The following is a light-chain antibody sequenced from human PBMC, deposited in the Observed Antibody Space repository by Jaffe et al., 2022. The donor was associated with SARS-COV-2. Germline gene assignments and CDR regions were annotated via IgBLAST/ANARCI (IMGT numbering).Light chain of an antibody. CDR2: ENYKRN. V-gene: IGLV1-51*02. Sequence: QSVLTQPPSVSAAPGQKVTISCSGSSSNIGNNYVSWYQQLPGTAPKLLIYENYKRNKRPSGIPDRFSGSKSGTSATLGITGLQTGDEADYYCGTWDSSLSAVVFGGGTKLTVL. CDR3: GTWDSSLSAVV. CDR1: SSNIGNNY. J-gene: IGLJ2*01.